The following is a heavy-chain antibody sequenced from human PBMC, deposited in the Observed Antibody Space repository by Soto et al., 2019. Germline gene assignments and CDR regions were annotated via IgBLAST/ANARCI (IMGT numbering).Heavy chain of an antibody. CDR3: AGATGGKFSSHCDGPYYGNDV. Sequence: QVQRVQSGAEVKKPGSSVKVSCKASGGTFSSYAISWVRQAPGQGLEWMGGIIPIFGTANYAQKFQGRVTSTAEETSSTAYRKLTSLLSEYTVVYYWAGATGGKFSSHCDGPYYGNDVWGQLTTITVFS. D-gene: IGHD1-1*01. CDR1: GGTFSSYA. CDR2: IIPIFGTA. V-gene: IGHV1-69*01. J-gene: IGHJ6*02.